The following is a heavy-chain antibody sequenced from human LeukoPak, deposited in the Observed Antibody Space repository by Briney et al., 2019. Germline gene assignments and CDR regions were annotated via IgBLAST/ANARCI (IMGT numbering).Heavy chain of an antibody. CDR3: ARLDGSPRHFDY. D-gene: IGHD1-26*01. CDR2: IYHSGST. CDR1: GYSISSAFY. J-gene: IGHJ4*02. V-gene: IGHV4-38-2*02. Sequence: PSETLSLTCTVSGYSISSAFYWGWIRQPPGTGLEWIGSIYHSGSTNYNPSLKSRVTISVDTSKNQFSLKLSSVTAADTAVYYCARLDGSPRHFDYWGQGTLVTVSS.